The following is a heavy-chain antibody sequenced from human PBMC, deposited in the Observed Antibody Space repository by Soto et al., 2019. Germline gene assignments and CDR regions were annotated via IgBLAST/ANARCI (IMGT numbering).Heavy chain of an antibody. CDR1: GGSIGNKY. Sequence: SETLSLTCTVSGGSIGNKYWSWIRQPPGKGLEWIGYIYYSGSTNYNPSLKSRVTISVDTSKNRFSLKLSSVTAADTAVYYCARHAGYEYYFDYWGQGTLVTVSS. J-gene: IGHJ4*02. V-gene: IGHV4-59*08. D-gene: IGHD6-13*01. CDR3: ARHAGYEYYFDY. CDR2: IYYSGST.